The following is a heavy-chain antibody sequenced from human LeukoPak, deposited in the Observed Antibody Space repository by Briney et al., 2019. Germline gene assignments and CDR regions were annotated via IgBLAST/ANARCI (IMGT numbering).Heavy chain of an antibody. CDR3: TRRGYSYGSVLRYFDWLAY. CDR1: GFTFSRYW. J-gene: IGHJ4*02. CDR2: ISTDGSST. V-gene: IGHV3-74*01. Sequence: GGSLRLSCAASGFTFSRYWMHWLRQAPGKGLVWVSRISTDGSSTSYADSVKGRFTISRDNGKNTLYLQMNSLRAEDTAVYYCTRRGYSYGSVLRYFDWLAYWGQGTLVTVSS. D-gene: IGHD3-9*01.